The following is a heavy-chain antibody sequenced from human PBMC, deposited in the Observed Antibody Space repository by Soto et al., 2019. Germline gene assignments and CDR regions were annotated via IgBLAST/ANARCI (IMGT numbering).Heavy chain of an antibody. CDR3: ARAASSGSYFFDY. CDR2: IYHSGST. D-gene: IGHD1-26*01. V-gene: IGHV4-30-2*01. CDR1: GGSISSGGYS. J-gene: IGHJ4*02. Sequence: QLQLQESGSGLVKPSQTLSLTCAVSGGSISSGGYSWSWIRQPPVKGLEWIGYIYHSGSTYYNPSLKSRVTISVDRSKNQFSLKLSSVTAADTAVYYCARAASSGSYFFDYWGQGTLVTVSS.